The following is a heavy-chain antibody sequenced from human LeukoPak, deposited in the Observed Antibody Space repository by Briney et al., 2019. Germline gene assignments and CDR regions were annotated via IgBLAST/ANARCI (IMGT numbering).Heavy chain of an antibody. J-gene: IGHJ4*02. CDR1: GFTFSSCG. CDR2: IWYDGSNK. Sequence: PGGSLRLSCAASGFTFSSCGMHWVRQAPGKGLEWVAVIWYDGSNKYYADSVKGRFTISRDNSKNTLYLQMNSLRAEDTAVYYCARDRLAVAGTKVGYYFDYWGQGTLVTVSS. CDR3: ARDRLAVAGTKVGYYFDY. D-gene: IGHD6-19*01. V-gene: IGHV3-33*01.